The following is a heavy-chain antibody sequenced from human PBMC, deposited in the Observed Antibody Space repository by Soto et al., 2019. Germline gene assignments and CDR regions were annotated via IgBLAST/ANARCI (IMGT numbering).Heavy chain of an antibody. CDR1: GFTFSTYA. V-gene: IGHV3-23*01. CDR2: ISANGQGI. CDR3: AKDRTYPRAQFHY. Sequence: GGSLRLSCAASGFTFSTYALSWVRQAPGKGLEWVSAISANGQGIYYADSVRGRFTISRDNSKNTIFLHMDSLRAEDTAVYYCAKDRTYPRAQFHYWGQGTLVTVSS. J-gene: IGHJ4*02.